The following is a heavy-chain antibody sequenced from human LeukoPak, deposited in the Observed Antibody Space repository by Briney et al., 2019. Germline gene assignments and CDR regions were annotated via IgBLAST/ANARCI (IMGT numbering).Heavy chain of an antibody. CDR2: IRSKAYGGTT. J-gene: IGHJ4*02. CDR1: GFTFGDYV. Sequence: PGGSLRLSCTASGFTFGDYVMSWVRQAPGKGLEWVGFIRSKAYGGTTKNAASVKGRFTISRDDSRSIAYLQMKSLRAEDTAVYYCARVEALYNSGSVWAYWGQGTLVTVSS. CDR3: ARVEALYNSGSVWAY. V-gene: IGHV3-49*04. D-gene: IGHD3-10*01.